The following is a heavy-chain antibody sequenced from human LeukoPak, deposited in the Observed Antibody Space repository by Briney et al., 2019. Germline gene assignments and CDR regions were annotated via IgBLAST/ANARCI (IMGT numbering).Heavy chain of an antibody. Sequence: GRSLRLSCAASGFIFSNYGMHWVRQAPGKGLEWVAVISYDGSNKYYADSVKGRFAISRDNSKNTLYLQMNSLRAEDTAVYHCAKDYYGDWGQGTLVTVSS. D-gene: IGHD3-10*01. CDR3: AKDYYGD. V-gene: IGHV3-30*18. CDR1: GFIFSNYG. CDR2: ISYDGSNK. J-gene: IGHJ4*02.